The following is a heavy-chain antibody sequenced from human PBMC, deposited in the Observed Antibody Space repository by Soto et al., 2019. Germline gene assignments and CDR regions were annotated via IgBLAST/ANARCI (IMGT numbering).Heavy chain of an antibody. CDR3: ARYSGKYQGPIDY. V-gene: IGHV3-30*03. J-gene: IGHJ4*02. CDR1: VFTFRHYG. Sequence: QVQLVESGGGVVQPGRSLRLFCAASVFTFRHYGIHWVRQAPGKGMEWLAVISYDGSNKHYADSVKGRFTVSRDNSKNTLYLQMNSLRAEATAVYFCARYSGKYQGPIDYWGQGTLVTVSS. CDR2: ISYDGSNK. D-gene: IGHD1-26*01.